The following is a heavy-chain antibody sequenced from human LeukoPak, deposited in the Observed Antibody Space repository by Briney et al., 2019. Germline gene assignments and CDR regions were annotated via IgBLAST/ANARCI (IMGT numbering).Heavy chain of an antibody. Sequence: GGSLRLSCAASGFTFSSYGMHWVRQAPGKGLEWVAFIRYDGSNKYYADSVKGRFTISRDNSKNTLYLQMNSLRAEDTAVYYCAKVQPGGSYLYYYYYMDVWGKGTTVTISS. CDR1: GFTFSSYG. CDR3: AKVQPGGSYLYYYYYMDV. D-gene: IGHD1-26*01. V-gene: IGHV3-30*02. CDR2: IRYDGSNK. J-gene: IGHJ6*03.